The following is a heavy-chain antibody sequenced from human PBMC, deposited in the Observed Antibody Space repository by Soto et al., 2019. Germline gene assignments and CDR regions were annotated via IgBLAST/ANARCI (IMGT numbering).Heavy chain of an antibody. CDR3: ARGGGLAEDGMDV. CDR2: IYSGGST. V-gene: IGHV3-53*02. Sequence: EVRLVETGGDLIQPGGSLRLSCAASGFIVSGNYMSWVRQAPGKGLEWVSVIYSGGSTYYADSVMGRFTISRDNSKNTLYLQMNSVRADDTAVYYCARGGGLAEDGMDVWGQGTTVTVSS. D-gene: IGHD3-10*01. CDR1: GFIVSGNY. J-gene: IGHJ6*02.